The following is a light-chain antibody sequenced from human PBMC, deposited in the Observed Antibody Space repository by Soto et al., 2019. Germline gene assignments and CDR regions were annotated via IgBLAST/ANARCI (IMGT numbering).Light chain of an antibody. J-gene: IGLJ1*01. V-gene: IGLV2-8*01. CDR3: CSYAGSYTHV. Sequence: QSALTQPPSASGSPGQSVTISCTGTSSDVGGYNYVSWYQHHPGKAPKLLISEVSERPSGVPDRFSGSKSANTASLTVSGLQAEDEADYYCCSYAGSYTHVFGTGTKVTVL. CDR2: EVS. CDR1: SSDVGGYNY.